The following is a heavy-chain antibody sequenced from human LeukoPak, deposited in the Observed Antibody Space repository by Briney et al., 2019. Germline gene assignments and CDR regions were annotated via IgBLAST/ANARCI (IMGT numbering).Heavy chain of an antibody. V-gene: IGHV3-21*01. Sequence: GGSLRLSCAASGFTFSSYSMNWVRQAPGKGLEWVSSISSSSSYIYYADSVKGRFTISRDNAKNSLYLQMNSLRAEDTAVYYCAREAANIVAAYGMDVWGQGTTVTVSS. CDR1: GFTFSSYS. J-gene: IGHJ6*02. CDR3: AREAANIVAAYGMDV. CDR2: ISSSSSYI. D-gene: IGHD5-12*01.